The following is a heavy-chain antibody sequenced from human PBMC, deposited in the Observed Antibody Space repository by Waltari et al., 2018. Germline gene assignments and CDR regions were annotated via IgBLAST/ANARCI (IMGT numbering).Heavy chain of an antibody. D-gene: IGHD3-22*01. CDR3: TTRDDSYFDY. J-gene: IGHJ4*02. CDR1: GFTFSSYA. Sequence: EVQLLESGGGLVQPGGSLRLSCAASGFTFSSYALSWVRQAPGKGLEWGSAISGSGGSTYYADSVKGRFTISRDNSKNTLYLQMNSLKTEDTAVYYCTTRDDSYFDYWGQGTLVTVSS. CDR2: ISGSGGST. V-gene: IGHV3-23*01.